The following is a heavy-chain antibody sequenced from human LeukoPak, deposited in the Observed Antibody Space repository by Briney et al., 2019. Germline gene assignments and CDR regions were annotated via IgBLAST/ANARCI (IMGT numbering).Heavy chain of an antibody. Sequence: ASVKVSCNASGYTFITHYMHWVRQAPGQGLEWMGIINPSGGGTSYAQKFQGRVTMTRDTSTNTVHMELSSLRSEDTAVYYCARALAVVGTDYFDYWGQGTLVTVSS. CDR2: INPSGGGT. D-gene: IGHD6-19*01. J-gene: IGHJ4*02. V-gene: IGHV1-46*01. CDR1: GYTFITHY. CDR3: ARALAVVGTDYFDY.